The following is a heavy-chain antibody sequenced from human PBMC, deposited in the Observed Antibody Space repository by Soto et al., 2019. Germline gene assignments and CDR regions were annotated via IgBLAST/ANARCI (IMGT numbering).Heavy chain of an antibody. V-gene: IGHV4-39*01. Sequence: SETLSLTCTVSGGSISRSSYYWGWIRQPPGKGLEWIGNIYYSGSTYYNPSLKRRVIISVDTSKNQFSLKLSSVTAADTAVYYCASREDIVENWFDPWGQGTLVTV. CDR2: IYYSGST. J-gene: IGHJ5*02. D-gene: IGHD2-15*01. CDR1: GGSISRSSYY. CDR3: ASREDIVENWFDP.